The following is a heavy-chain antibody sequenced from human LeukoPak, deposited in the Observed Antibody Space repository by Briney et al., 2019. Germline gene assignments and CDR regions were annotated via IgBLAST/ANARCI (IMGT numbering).Heavy chain of an antibody. V-gene: IGHV3-74*01. CDR3: ARAPSEIGGYYPEYFRH. CDR2: IKSDGGT. CDR1: GFTLSTYW. D-gene: IGHD3-22*01. Sequence: GGTLRLSCAASGFTLSTYWMHWVRPAPGKGLVWVSRIKSDGGTNYADSVKGRFTISRDNAKKTVSLQMNSLRPEDTGAYYCARAPSEIGGYYPEYFRHWGQGTLVTVSS. J-gene: IGHJ1*01.